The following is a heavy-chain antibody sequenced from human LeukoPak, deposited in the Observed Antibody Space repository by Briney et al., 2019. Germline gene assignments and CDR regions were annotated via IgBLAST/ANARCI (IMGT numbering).Heavy chain of an antibody. V-gene: IGHV3-23*01. CDR3: PKRGVVIRVILVGFHREAYYFDS. Sequence: GGSLRLSCAASGFTFSSYAMSWVRQAPGKGLEWVSAISGSGGSTYYADSVKGRFTISRDNSKNTLYLQMNSLRAEDTAVYFCPKRGVVIRVILVGFHREAYYFDSWGQGALVTVSS. CDR1: GFTFSSYA. J-gene: IGHJ4*02. D-gene: IGHD2-21*01. CDR2: ISGSGGST.